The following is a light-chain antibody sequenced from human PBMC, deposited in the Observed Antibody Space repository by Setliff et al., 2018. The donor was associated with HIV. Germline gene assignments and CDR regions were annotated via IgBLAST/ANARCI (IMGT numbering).Light chain of an antibody. CDR1: TSDIGSYNR. V-gene: IGLV2-23*02. J-gene: IGLJ1*01. CDR3: CSYAGSNIFVV. Sequence: QSALAQPPSVSGSPGQSIIISCTGTTSDIGSYNRVSWYQQRPGTAPKLIIYGVNKRPSGVSNRFSGSKSGTTASLAISGLQADDEAAYSCCSYAGSNIFVVFGTGTKVTVL. CDR2: GVN.